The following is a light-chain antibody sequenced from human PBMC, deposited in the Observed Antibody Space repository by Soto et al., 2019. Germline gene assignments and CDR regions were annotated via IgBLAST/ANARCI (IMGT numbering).Light chain of an antibody. Sequence: QSALTQPASVSGSPGQSITISCSGISSDVSGYNYVSWYQQHPGKAPKLMIYDVNIRPSGISNRFSGSKSGNTASLTISGLQPEDEAEYFCSSSTDTSTVFGGGTKLTVL. J-gene: IGLJ3*02. CDR2: DVN. V-gene: IGLV2-14*03. CDR3: SSSTDTSTV. CDR1: SSDVSGYNY.